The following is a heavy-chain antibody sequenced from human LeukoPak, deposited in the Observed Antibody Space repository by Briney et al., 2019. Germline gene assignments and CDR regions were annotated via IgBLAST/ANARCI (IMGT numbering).Heavy chain of an antibody. Sequence: PGGSLRLSSAASGFTFSSYAMSWVRQAPGKGLEWVSAISGSGGTTYYADSVKGRFTISRDNSKNTLYLQMNSLRAEDTAVYYCARGPDRRYPEGYYFDYWGQGTLVTVSS. CDR2: ISGSGGTT. D-gene: IGHD1-1*01. V-gene: IGHV3-23*01. J-gene: IGHJ4*02. CDR1: GFTFSSYA. CDR3: ARGPDRRYPEGYYFDY.